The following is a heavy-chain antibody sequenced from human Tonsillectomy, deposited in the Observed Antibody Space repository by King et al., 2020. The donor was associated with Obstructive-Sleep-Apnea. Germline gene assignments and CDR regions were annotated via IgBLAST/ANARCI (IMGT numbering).Heavy chain of an antibody. CDR1: GGSLSNRGYY. D-gene: IGHD7-27*01. Sequence: VPLQESGPGLVRPSQTLSLTCSVSGGSLSNRGYYWSWIRQHPGKGLEWIGYIFYNGNTDYNPSLKSRLTISVDTTKNQFSLKLTSVTAADTAVYYCARVALGKGTFDIWGQGATVAVSS. V-gene: IGHV4-31*03. CDR2: IFYNGNT. CDR3: ARVALGKGTFDI. J-gene: IGHJ3*02.